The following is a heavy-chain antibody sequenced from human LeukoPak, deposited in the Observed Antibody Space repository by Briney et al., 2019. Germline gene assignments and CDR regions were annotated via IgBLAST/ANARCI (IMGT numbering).Heavy chain of an antibody. D-gene: IGHD3-9*01. V-gene: IGHV3-23*01. Sequence: GGSLRLSCAASGFIFSNYAMSWARQAPGKGLEWVSAIVGRGANTYYAYSVRGRFTISRDNPRNTLYLQMNSLRAEDTAVYYCAKWGDYDVLTGYYDPDNWGQGTLVTVSS. J-gene: IGHJ4*02. CDR3: AKWGDYDVLTGYYDPDN. CDR1: GFIFSNYA. CDR2: IVGRGANT.